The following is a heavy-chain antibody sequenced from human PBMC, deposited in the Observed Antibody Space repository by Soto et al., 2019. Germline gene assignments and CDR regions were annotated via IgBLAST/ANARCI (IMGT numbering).Heavy chain of an antibody. V-gene: IGHV4-59*01. CDR2: IYYSGST. Sequence: SETLSLTCTVSGGSISSYYWSWIRQPPGKGLEWIGYIYYSGSTNYNPSLKSRVTISVDTSKNQFSLKLSSVTAADTAVYYCARGNGFLEWFRSAKPDLYYMDVWGKGTTVTVSS. D-gene: IGHD3-3*01. CDR1: GGSISSYY. J-gene: IGHJ6*03. CDR3: ARGNGFLEWFRSAKPDLYYMDV.